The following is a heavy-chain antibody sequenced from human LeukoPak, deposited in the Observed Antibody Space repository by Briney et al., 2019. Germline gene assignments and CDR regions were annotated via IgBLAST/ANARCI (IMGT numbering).Heavy chain of an antibody. CDR2: ISSSSTYI. CDR3: ARDTHCSSTSCYNAFDI. CDR1: GFTFSSYS. D-gene: IGHD2-2*02. Sequence: GGSLRLSSAASGFTFSSYSMNWVRQAPGKGLEWVSSISSSSTYIYYADSLKGRFTISRDNAKNSLSLQMNSLRAEDTAVYYCARDTHCSSTSCYNAFDIWGQGTMVTVSS. V-gene: IGHV3-21*01. J-gene: IGHJ3*02.